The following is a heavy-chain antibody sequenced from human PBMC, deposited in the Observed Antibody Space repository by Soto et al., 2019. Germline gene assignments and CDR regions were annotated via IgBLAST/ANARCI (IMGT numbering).Heavy chain of an antibody. V-gene: IGHV4-59*12. CDR1: GGSISSYY. J-gene: IGHJ4*02. CDR2: IYYSGST. CDR3: AREVGDCSGGSCYGGFDY. D-gene: IGHD2-15*01. Sequence: QVQLQESGPGLVKPSETLSLTCTVSGGSISSYYWSWIRQPPGKGLEWIGYIYYSGSTNYNPSLKSRVTISVDTSKNLFSLKLSSVTAADTAVYYCAREVGDCSGGSCYGGFDYWGQGTLVTVSS.